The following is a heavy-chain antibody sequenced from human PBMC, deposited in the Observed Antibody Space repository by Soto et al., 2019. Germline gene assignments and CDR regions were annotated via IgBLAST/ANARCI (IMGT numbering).Heavy chain of an antibody. J-gene: IGHJ6*02. CDR2: ISSSSSYI. V-gene: IGHV3-21*01. CDR1: GFTFNSYS. CDR3: ARYVCSGGSCQPVYYYYGMDV. Sequence: PGGSLRLSCAASGFTFNSYSMNWVRQAPGKGLEWVSSISSSSSYIYYADSVKGRFTISRDNAKNSLYLQMNSLRAEDTAVYYCARYVCSGGSCQPVYYYYGMDVWGQGTTVTVSS. D-gene: IGHD2-15*01.